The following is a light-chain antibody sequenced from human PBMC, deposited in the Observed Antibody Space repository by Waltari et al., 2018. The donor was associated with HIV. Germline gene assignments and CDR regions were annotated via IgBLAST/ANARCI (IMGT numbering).Light chain of an antibody. CDR1: DKNVGHEG. Sequence: AGLTQPSSVSKGLGQNVTLTCTGNDKNVGHEGAGWLLRHEGHPPEVLSDRGGARPAGSSQKSSAARSGNTAALTITGLRVDDEAVYECSAWDSSLSEVVFGGWTKLTVL. CDR3: SAWDSSLSEVV. CDR2: RGG. V-gene: IGLV10-54*01. J-gene: IGLJ2*01.